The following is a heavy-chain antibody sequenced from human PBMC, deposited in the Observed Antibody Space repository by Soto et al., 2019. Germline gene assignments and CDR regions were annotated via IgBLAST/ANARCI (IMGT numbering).Heavy chain of an antibody. V-gene: IGHV4-4*02. D-gene: IGHD2-8*01. Sequence: QLQLHESGPGLVKPSETLSLTCDVSGFCIRDGYWWSWVRLPPGKGLDWIGEFVHCGSATYNPSLKRRVTMSEDTTKNQIRLKMYSVTAADTAVYYCGRNGVFSSDYWGQGLLVPVYS. J-gene: IGHJ4*02. CDR2: FVHCGSA. CDR3: GRNGVFSSDY. CDR1: GFCIRDGYW.